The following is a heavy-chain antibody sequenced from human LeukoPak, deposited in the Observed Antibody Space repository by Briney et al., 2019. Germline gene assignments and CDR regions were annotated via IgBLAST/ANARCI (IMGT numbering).Heavy chain of an antibody. V-gene: IGHV1-2*02. D-gene: IGHD3-22*01. J-gene: IGHJ4*02. CDR2: INPNSGGT. Sequence: ASVKVSCKASGYTFTGYYMHWVRQAPGQGLEWMGWINPNSGGTNYAQKFQGRVTMTRDTSISTAYMELSRLRSDDTAVYYCARDRERRQDYYYSSGYPYWGQGTLVTVSS. CDR1: GYTFTGYY. CDR3: ARDRERRQDYYYSSGYPY.